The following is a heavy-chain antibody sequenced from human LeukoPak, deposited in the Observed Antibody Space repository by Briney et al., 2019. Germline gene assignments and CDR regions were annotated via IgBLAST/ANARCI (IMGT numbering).Heavy chain of an antibody. D-gene: IGHD3-22*01. CDR1: GFTFSSYA. J-gene: IGHJ4*02. CDR3: ARGRYYDSSGYYHFDY. V-gene: IGHV3-64*01. Sequence: GGSLRLSCAASGFTFSSYAMHWVRQAPGKGPEYVSAISSNGGSTYYANSVKGRFTISRDNSKNTLYLQMGSLRAEDMAVYYCARGRYYDSSGYYHFDYWGQGTLVTVSS. CDR2: ISSNGGST.